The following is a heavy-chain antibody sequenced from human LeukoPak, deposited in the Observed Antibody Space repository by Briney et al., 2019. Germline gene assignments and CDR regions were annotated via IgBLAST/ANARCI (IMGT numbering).Heavy chain of an antibody. J-gene: IGHJ4*02. V-gene: IGHV3-30-3*01. CDR1: GFTFTGYA. CDR3: ARGSGPAAAAFDY. D-gene: IGHD2-2*01. Sequence: GGSLRLSCAASGFTFTGYAMHWVRQAPGKGLEWVALISYDGSNKYYADSVKGRFTISRDNSKNTLYLQMNSLRAEDTAVYYCARGSGPAAAAFDYWGQGTLVTVSS. CDR2: ISYDGSNK.